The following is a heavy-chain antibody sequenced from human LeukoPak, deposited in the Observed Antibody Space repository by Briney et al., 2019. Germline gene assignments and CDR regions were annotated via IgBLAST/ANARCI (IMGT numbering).Heavy chain of an antibody. V-gene: IGHV4-30-4*01. CDR2: IYYSGST. CDR3: ARAPSDHYYGMDV. J-gene: IGHJ6*02. CDR1: GGSISSGDYY. Sequence: SETLSLTCTVSGGSISSGDYYWSRIRQPPGKGLEWIGYIYYSGSTYYNPSLKSRVTISVDTSKNQFSLKLSSVTAADTAVYYCARAPSDHYYGMDVWGQGTTVTVSS.